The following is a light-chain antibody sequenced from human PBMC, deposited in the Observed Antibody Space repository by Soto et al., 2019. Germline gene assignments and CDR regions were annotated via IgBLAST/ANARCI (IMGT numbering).Light chain of an antibody. CDR1: QSVSSTY. CDR2: GAS. J-gene: IGKJ5*01. CDR3: QQYANSPIT. Sequence: EIVLTQSPGTLSLSPWERATLSCRASQSVSSTYLAWYQQKPGQPPRPPIYGASSRATGIPDRFSGSGAGTDFTLTINRLEPEDFAVYYCQQYANSPITFGQGTRLEI. V-gene: IGKV3-20*01.